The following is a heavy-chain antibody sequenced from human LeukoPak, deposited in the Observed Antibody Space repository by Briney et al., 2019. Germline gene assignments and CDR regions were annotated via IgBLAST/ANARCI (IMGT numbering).Heavy chain of an antibody. CDR2: IHYDGSNR. Sequence: PGGSLRLSCAAPGFTFSSYGMHWGRQAPGKGLEWVAFIHYDGSNRYYADSVKGRFTISRDNSKNTLYLQMNSLRAEDTAVYYCATLNYYDSEAFDIWGQGTMVTVSS. J-gene: IGHJ3*02. D-gene: IGHD3-22*01. CDR3: ATLNYYDSEAFDI. V-gene: IGHV3-30*02. CDR1: GFTFSSYG.